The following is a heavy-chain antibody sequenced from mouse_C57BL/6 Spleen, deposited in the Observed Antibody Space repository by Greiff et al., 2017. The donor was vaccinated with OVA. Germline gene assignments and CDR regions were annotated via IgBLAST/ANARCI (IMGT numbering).Heavy chain of an antibody. CDR1: GFTFSSYG. CDR3: ARRYGSSFFDY. V-gene: IGHV5-6*02. D-gene: IGHD1-1*01. J-gene: IGHJ2*01. Sequence: EVNLVESGGDLVKPGGSLKLSCAASGFTFSSYGMSWVRQTPDKRLEWVATISSGGSYTYYPDSVKGRFTISRDNAKNTLYLQMSSLKSEDTAMYYCARRYGSSFFDYWGQGTTLTVSS. CDR2: ISSGGSYT.